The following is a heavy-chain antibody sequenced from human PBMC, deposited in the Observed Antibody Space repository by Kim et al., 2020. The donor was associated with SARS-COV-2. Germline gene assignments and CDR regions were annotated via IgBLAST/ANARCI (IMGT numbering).Heavy chain of an antibody. CDR2: TYYRSKWYN. V-gene: IGHV6-1*01. Sequence: SQTLSLTSAISGDSVSSNSAAWNWIRQSPSRGLEWLGRTYYRSKWYNDYAVSVKSRITINPDTSKNQFSLQLNSVTPEDTAVYYCTFSSSWVYYFDYWGQGTLVTVSS. J-gene: IGHJ4*02. CDR1: GDSVSSNSAA. CDR3: TFSSSWVYYFDY. D-gene: IGHD6-13*01.